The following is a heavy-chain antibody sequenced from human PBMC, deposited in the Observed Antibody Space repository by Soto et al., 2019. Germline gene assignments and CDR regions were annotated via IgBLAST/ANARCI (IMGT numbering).Heavy chain of an antibody. CDR1: CDTFTSYG. CDR3: AREVRAVAEDY. J-gene: IGHJ4*02. D-gene: IGHD6-19*01. CDR2: ISAYNGNT. Sequence: ASVKGSCNASCDTFTSYGISWVRQAPEQGLEWMGLISAYNGNTNYAQKLQGRVTMTTDKCKSTAYMELRSLRSDDTAVYYCAREVRAVAEDYRGQGTLVTVSS. V-gene: IGHV1-18*01.